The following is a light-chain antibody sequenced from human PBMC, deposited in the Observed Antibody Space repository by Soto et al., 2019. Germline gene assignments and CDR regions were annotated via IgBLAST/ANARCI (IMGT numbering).Light chain of an antibody. CDR2: SNN. CDR1: SSNIGSNT. V-gene: IGLV1-44*01. CDR3: AAWDDSLKV. J-gene: IGLJ1*01. Sequence: QCVLTQPPSASGTPGQRVTISCSGSSSNIGSNTVNWYQQLPGTAPKLLIYSNNQRPSGVPDRFSGSKSGTSASLAISGLQSEDEADYYCAAWDDSLKVFGTGTKLTVL.